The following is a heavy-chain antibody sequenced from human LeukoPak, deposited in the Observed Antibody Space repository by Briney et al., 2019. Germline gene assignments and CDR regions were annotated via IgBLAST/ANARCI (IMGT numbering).Heavy chain of an antibody. CDR1: GYTFTSYY. D-gene: IGHD3-22*01. Sequence: ASLKVSCKASGYTFTSYYMHWVRQAPGQGLEWIGIINPSGGSTSYAQKFQGRVTMTRDTSTSTVYMELSSLRSEDTAVYYCARDLKVVVGTTAYYYGMDVWGQGTTVTVSS. J-gene: IGHJ6*02. V-gene: IGHV1-46*01. CDR2: INPSGGST. CDR3: ARDLKVVVGTTAYYYGMDV.